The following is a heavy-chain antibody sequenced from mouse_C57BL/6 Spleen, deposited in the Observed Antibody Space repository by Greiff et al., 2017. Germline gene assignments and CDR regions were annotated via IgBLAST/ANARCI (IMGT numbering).Heavy chain of an antibody. CDR1: GFTFSDYG. D-gene: IGHD1-1*01. CDR3: ARSYGSRYWYFDV. J-gene: IGHJ1*03. V-gene: IGHV5-17*01. CDR2: ISSGSSTI. Sequence: EVQRVESGGGLVKPGGSLKLSCAASGFTFSDYGMHWVRQAPEKGLEWVAYISSGSSTIYYADTVKGRFTIARDNAKNTLFLQMTSLRSEDTAMYYCARSYGSRYWYFDVWGTGTTVTVSS.